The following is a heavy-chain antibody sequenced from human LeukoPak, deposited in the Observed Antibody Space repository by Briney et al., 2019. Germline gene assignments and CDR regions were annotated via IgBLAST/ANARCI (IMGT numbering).Heavy chain of an antibody. CDR2: ISYDGSNK. D-gene: IGHD3-22*01. V-gene: IGHV3-30-3*01. J-gene: IGHJ5*02. CDR3: ARGPTYYYDSSGYLNWFDP. CDR1: GFTFSSYA. Sequence: GGSLRLSCAASGFTFSSYAMHWVRQAPGKGLEWVAVISYDGSNKYYADSVKGRFTISRDNSKNTLYLQMKSLRAEDTAVYYCARGPTYYYDSSGYLNWFDPWGQGTLVTVSS.